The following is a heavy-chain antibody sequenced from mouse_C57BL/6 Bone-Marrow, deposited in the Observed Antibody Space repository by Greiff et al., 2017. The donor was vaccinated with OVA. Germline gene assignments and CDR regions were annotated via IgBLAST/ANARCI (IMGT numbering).Heavy chain of an antibody. CDR2: INYDGSST. CDR3: ARDDGYYWFAY. J-gene: IGHJ3*01. Sequence: EVMLVESEGGLVQPGSSMKLSCTASGFTFSDYYMAWVRQVPEKGLEWVANINYDGSSTYYLDSLKSRFIISRDNAKNILYLQMSSLKSEDTATYYCARDDGYYWFAYWGQGTLVTVSA. CDR1: GFTFSDYY. D-gene: IGHD2-3*01. V-gene: IGHV5-16*01.